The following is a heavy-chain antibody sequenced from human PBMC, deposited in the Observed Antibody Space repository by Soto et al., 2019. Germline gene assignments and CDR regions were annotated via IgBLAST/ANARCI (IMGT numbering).Heavy chain of an antibody. CDR2: ISSTGTSM. Sequence: VQLVESGGDLVQPGGSLRLSCAASGFTFSSYEMNWVRQAPGKGLEWVSYISSTGTSMDYADSVKGLFTISRDNAKNSLHLQLNSLRDEETAVYYCARETHFIDYWGQGTLVSVSA. CDR3: ARETHFIDY. V-gene: IGHV3-48*03. J-gene: IGHJ4*02. CDR1: GFTFSSYE.